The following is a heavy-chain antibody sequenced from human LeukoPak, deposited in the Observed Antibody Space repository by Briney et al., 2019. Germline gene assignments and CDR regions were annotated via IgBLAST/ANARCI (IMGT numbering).Heavy chain of an antibody. CDR2: VSSSGDNR. Sequence: GGSLRLSCAASGFTFSSYDMNWVRQAPGKGLEWASGVSSSGDNRHYADSVKGRFTISRDNSNNTLYLHTNSLRAEDTAVYYCVKGGWLDNWGQGTLVTVSS. J-gene: IGHJ4*02. V-gene: IGHV3-23*01. CDR3: VKGGWLDN. CDR1: GFTFSSYD. D-gene: IGHD6-19*01.